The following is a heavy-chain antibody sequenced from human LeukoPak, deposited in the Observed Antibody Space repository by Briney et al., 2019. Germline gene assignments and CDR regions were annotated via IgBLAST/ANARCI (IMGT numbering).Heavy chain of an antibody. Sequence: SVKVSCKASGGTFSSYAISWVRQAPGQGLEWMGRIIPILGIANYAQRFQGRVTITADKSTSTAYMELSSLRSEDTAVYYCARVQTYYYGSGSSNWFDPWGQGTLVTVSS. CDR1: GGTFSSYA. D-gene: IGHD3-10*01. CDR3: ARVQTYYYGSGSSNWFDP. J-gene: IGHJ5*02. V-gene: IGHV1-69*04. CDR2: IIPILGIA.